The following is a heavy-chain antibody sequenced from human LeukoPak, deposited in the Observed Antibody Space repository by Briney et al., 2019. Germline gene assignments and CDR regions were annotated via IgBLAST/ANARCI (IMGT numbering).Heavy chain of an antibody. V-gene: IGHV4-38-2*02. Sequence: SETLSLTCTVSGYSISTGYYWDWIRQPPGKGLEWIGTFYHGGSTYYNPSLKSRVTISVDTSKNQFSLKLTSVTTADTAVYYCARVYYSSSYDYWYFDLWGRGTLVTVSS. CDR2: FYHGGST. CDR1: GYSISTGYY. D-gene: IGHD6-13*01. J-gene: IGHJ2*01. CDR3: ARVYYSSSYDYWYFDL.